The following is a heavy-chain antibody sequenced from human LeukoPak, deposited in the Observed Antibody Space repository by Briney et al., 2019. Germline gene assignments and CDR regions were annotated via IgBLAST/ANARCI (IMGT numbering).Heavy chain of an antibody. J-gene: IGHJ4*02. Sequence: GESLRLSCAASGFTFSSYSMNWVRQAPGKGLEWVSSISSSSSYIYYADSVKGRFTISRDNAKNSLYLQMNSLRAEDTAVYYCARLYDSSGYSGYWGQGTLVTVSS. D-gene: IGHD3-22*01. CDR1: GFTFSSYS. V-gene: IGHV3-21*01. CDR2: ISSSSSYI. CDR3: ARLYDSSGYSGY.